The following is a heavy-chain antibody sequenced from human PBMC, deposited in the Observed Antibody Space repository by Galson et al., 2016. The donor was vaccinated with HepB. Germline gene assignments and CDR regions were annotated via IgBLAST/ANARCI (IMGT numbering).Heavy chain of an antibody. CDR2: ISYSGRA. V-gene: IGHV4-31*03. Sequence: LTCTVSGGSVTSGGYYWSWIRQHPGKGLEWIGYISYSGRADYNPSLKSRITISVDTSKNQFSPKLSSVTAADTAVYYCARSWLMGGYFDYWGQGTLVTVSS. J-gene: IGHJ4*02. D-gene: IGHD2-8*01. CDR3: ARSWLMGGYFDY. CDR1: GGSVTSGGYY.